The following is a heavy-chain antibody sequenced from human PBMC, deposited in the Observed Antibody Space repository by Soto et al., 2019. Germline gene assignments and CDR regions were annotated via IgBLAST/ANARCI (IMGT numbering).Heavy chain of an antibody. D-gene: IGHD3-3*01. V-gene: IGHV1-46*01. CDR3: ARAADYYDFWSGYYNHYYYYGMDV. Sequence: ASVKVSCKASGYTFTSYYMHWVRQAPGQGLEWMGIINPSGGSTSYAQKFQGRVTMTRDTSTSTVYMELSSLRSEDTAVYYCARAADYYDFWSGYYNHYYYYGMDVWGQGTTVTVPS. J-gene: IGHJ6*02. CDR1: GYTFTSYY. CDR2: INPSGGST.